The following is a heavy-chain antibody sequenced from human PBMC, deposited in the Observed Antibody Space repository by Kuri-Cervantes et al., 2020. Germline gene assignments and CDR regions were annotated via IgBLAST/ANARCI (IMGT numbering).Heavy chain of an antibody. CDR1: GFTFSSYG. J-gene: IGHJ6*03. D-gene: IGHD2-15*01. CDR3: ATGRYCTSGSCYSAWYYSHMDV. V-gene: IGHV3-30*06. CDR2: ISYDASIK. Sequence: GGSLRLSCAASGFTFSSYGMHWVRQAPGKGLEWVAVISYDASIKYYADSVKGRSTISRDNSKNTLYLQMSSLRAEDTAVYYCATGRYCTSGSCYSAWYYSHMDVWGKGTTVTVSS.